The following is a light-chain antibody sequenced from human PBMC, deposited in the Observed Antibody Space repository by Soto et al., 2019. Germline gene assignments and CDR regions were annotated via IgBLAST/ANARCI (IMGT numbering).Light chain of an antibody. Sequence: DIQMTQSPSTLSASVGDRVTITCRASQSISSWLAWYQQKPGKAPKLLIYDASSLESGVQSRFSGSGSGTDFTLTISSLQPEEFATYYCQQANSFPWTFGQGTKV. CDR1: QSISSW. CDR3: QQANSFPWT. V-gene: IGKV1-5*01. CDR2: DAS. J-gene: IGKJ1*01.